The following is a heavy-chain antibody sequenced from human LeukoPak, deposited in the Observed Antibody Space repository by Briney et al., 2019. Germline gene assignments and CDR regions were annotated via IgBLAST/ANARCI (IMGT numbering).Heavy chain of an antibody. Sequence: KSSETLSLTCTVSGGSISSSSYYWGWIRQPPGKGLEWIGSIYYSGSTYYNPSLKSRVTISVDTSKNQFSLKLSSVTAADTAVYCCARVDAILSRYGDYPSYYFDYWGQGTLVTVSS. CDR2: IYYSGST. CDR1: GGSISSSSYY. CDR3: ARVDAILSRYGDYPSYYFDY. D-gene: IGHD4-17*01. J-gene: IGHJ4*02. V-gene: IGHV4-39*07.